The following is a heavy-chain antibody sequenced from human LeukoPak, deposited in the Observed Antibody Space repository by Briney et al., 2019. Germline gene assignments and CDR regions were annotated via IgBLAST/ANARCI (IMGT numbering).Heavy chain of an antibody. CDR1: GYTFTGYH. J-gene: IGHJ4*02. CDR2: INPNSGDT. Sequence: ASVKVSCEASGYTFTGYHIHWVRQAPGQGLEWMGWINPNSGDTNFAQTFQGRVTMTRDTSINTAYMELSSLRSDDTAVYYCARGVAGLSPQLVPFFYLDYWGQGTLVTVSS. D-gene: IGHD6-13*01. V-gene: IGHV1-2*02. CDR3: ARGVAGLSPQLVPFFYLDY.